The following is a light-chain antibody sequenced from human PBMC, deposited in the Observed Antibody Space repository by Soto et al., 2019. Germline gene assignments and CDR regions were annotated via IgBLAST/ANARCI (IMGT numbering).Light chain of an antibody. J-gene: IGLJ1*01. CDR1: SSDVGGYNY. CDR3: NSYAGSNNPFV. V-gene: IGLV2-8*01. Sequence: QSALTQPPSASGSPGQSVTISCTGTSSDVGGYNYVSWYQQHPGKPPKLMIYEVSKRPSGVPDRFSASKSGNTASLTVSGLQAEDEADYYCNSYAGSNNPFVFGTGTKVTVL. CDR2: EVS.